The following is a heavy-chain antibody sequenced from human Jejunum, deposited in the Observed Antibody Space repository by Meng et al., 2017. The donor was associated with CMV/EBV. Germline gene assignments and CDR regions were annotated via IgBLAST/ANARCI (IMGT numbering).Heavy chain of an antibody. V-gene: IGHV4-4*07. Sequence: QVQLQESGPGLVKPSETLSLTCPVSGDSISSYYWSWIRQPAGKGLEWIGHIYNSGSTNYNPSLMSRVTMSIDTSKNQFSLKLNSVTAADTAVYYCARVSGSRTRLRFDYWGQGTMVTVSA. CDR2: IYNSGST. CDR1: GDSISSYY. CDR3: ARVSGSRTRLRFDY. D-gene: IGHD6-13*01. J-gene: IGHJ4*02.